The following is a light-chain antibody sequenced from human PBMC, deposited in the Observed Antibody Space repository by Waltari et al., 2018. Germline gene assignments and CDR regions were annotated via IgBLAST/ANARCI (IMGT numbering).Light chain of an antibody. J-gene: IGKJ1*01. CDR2: AAS. Sequence: DIQMTQSPSSLSASVGDRVTITCRASQGISNYLAWYQQKPGKGPKLLIYAASTLQSGVPSRFSGSGSGTDFTLTISNLQPEDVATYYCQKYNSARTFGQGTKVEIK. V-gene: IGKV1-27*01. CDR1: QGISNY. CDR3: QKYNSART.